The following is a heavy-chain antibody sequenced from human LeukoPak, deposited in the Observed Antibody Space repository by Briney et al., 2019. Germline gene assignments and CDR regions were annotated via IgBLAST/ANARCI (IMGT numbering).Heavy chain of an antibody. CDR2: IYTSGST. CDR3: AREGGYQLPSDY. CDR1: GGSISSYY. V-gene: IGHV4-4*07. J-gene: IGHJ4*02. D-gene: IGHD2-2*01. Sequence: ETLSLTCPVSGGSISSYYWSWIRQPAGKGLGWIGRIYTSGSTNYNPSLKSRVTMSVDTSKNQFSLKLSSVTAADTAVYYCAREGGYQLPSDYWGQGTLLTVSS.